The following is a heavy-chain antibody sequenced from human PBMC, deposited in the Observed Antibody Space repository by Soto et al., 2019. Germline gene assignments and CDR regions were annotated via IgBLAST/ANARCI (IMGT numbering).Heavy chain of an antibody. CDR1: GFTFTSYY. D-gene: IGHD3-22*01. J-gene: IGHJ4*02. CDR3: ARVRRSSGYYYGY. V-gene: IGHV1-46*01. CDR2: INPSGGST. Sequence: GGSLRLSCAASGFTFTSYYMHWVRQAPGQGLEWMGIINPSGGSTSYAQKFQGRVTMTRDTSTSTVYMELSSLRSEDTAVYYCARVRRSSGYYYGYWGQGTPVTVSS.